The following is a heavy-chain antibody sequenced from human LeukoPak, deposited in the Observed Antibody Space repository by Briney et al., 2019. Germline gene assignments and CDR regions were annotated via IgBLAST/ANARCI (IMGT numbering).Heavy chain of an antibody. Sequence: HSGRSLRLSCAASGFTFSSYGMHWVRQAPGKGLEWVAVISYDGSNKYYADSVKGRFTISRDNSKNTLYLQMNSLRAEDTAVYYCANEGYYGSGSYYTPNYWGQGILVTVSS. CDR2: ISYDGSNK. D-gene: IGHD3-10*01. J-gene: IGHJ4*02. CDR1: GFTFSSYG. CDR3: ANEGYYGSGSYYTPNY. V-gene: IGHV3-30*18.